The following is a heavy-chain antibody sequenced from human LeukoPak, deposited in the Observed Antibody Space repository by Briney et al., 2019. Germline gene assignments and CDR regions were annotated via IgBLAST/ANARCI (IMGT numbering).Heavy chain of an antibody. CDR3: ARDGPSVAGTRYYYYYGMDV. J-gene: IGHJ6*02. V-gene: IGHV3-74*01. D-gene: IGHD6-19*01. CDR2: ITGDGSST. Sequence: GGSLRLSCAASGFTFSSYWMHWVRQAPGKGLEWVSRITGDGSSTSYVDSVKGRFTISRDNAKNSLYLQMNSLRDEHTAVYYCARDGPSVAGTRYYYYYGMDVWGQGTTVTVSS. CDR1: GFTFSSYW.